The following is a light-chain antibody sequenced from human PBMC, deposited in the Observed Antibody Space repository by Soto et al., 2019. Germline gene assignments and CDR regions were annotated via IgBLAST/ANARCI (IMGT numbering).Light chain of an antibody. Sequence: EIVMTQSPDTLSVFPGDRATLSCRASQSVSRNLAWYQQKPGQAPRLHIYGASTRATGIPARFSASGSGTEFTLTISSLQSEDFALYYCQQYNNWPPVTFGGGTKVEIK. J-gene: IGKJ4*01. CDR2: GAS. V-gene: IGKV3-15*01. CDR3: QQYNNWPPVT. CDR1: QSVSRN.